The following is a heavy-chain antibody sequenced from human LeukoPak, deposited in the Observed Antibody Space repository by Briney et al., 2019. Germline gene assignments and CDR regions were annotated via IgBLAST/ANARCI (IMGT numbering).Heavy chain of an antibody. CDR3: AGGRLVATSKAVAIDY. D-gene: IGHD5-12*01. Sequence: GGSLRLSCAASGFAFSNSWLHWVRQAPGKGRVWVSRINERGSSTSYADSVKGRFTIYRDNAKNTLSLQMNNLRADDTAVYYCAGGRLVATSKAVAIDYWGQGTLVTVSS. CDR2: INERGSST. CDR1: GFAFSNSW. J-gene: IGHJ4*02. V-gene: IGHV3-74*01.